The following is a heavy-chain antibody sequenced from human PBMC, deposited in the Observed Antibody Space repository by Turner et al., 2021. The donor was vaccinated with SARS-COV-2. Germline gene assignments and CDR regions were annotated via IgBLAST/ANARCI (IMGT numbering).Heavy chain of an antibody. CDR3: ARMGQWLPGFDI. J-gene: IGHJ3*02. CDR1: RYSFPSYW. Sequence: LKFSCKGSRYSFPSYWIGWVRQMPGKGLEWMGGIYPGDSDTRYSPSFQVQVRISAEQSISTAYLEWSSLKASDTAMYYCARMGQWLPGFDIWGQGTMVTVAS. D-gene: IGHD6-19*01. V-gene: IGHV5-51*01. CDR2: IYPGDSDT.